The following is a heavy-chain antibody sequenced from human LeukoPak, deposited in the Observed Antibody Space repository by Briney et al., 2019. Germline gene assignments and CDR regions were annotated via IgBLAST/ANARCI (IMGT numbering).Heavy chain of an antibody. D-gene: IGHD2-15*01. V-gene: IGHV3-21*01. CDR2: ISRNGIYI. J-gene: IGHJ5*02. CDR1: GFTFNNYT. Sequence: PGGSLRLSCAASGFTFNNYTMNWVRQAPGKGLEWVSSISRNGIYIKYVDLVKGRFTVSRDNAKNSLYLQMNSLRAEDTAVYYCARDGLPATVANWFDPWGQGTLVTVSS. CDR3: ARDGLPATVANWFDP.